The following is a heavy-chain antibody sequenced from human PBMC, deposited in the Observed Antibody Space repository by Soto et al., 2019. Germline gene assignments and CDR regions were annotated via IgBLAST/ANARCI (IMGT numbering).Heavy chain of an antibody. J-gene: IGHJ3*02. CDR2: IYYSGST. CDR1: GGSISSYY. V-gene: IGHV4-59*01. D-gene: IGHD6-19*01. Sequence: PSETLSLTCTVSGGSISSYYWSWIRQPPGKGLEWIGYIYYSGSTNYNPSLKSRVTISVDTSKNQFSLKLSSVTAADTAVYYCARAPIAVAGRGAFDIWGQGTMVTVSS. CDR3: ARAPIAVAGRGAFDI.